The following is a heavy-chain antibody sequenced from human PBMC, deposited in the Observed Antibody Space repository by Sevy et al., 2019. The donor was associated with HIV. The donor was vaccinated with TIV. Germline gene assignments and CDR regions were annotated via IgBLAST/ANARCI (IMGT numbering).Heavy chain of an antibody. J-gene: IGHJ5*02. CDR2: ISAYNGNT. D-gene: IGHD4-17*01. V-gene: IGHV1-18*01. CDR1: GYTFTSYA. CDR3: ARDLVSYDYDEHVWFDP. Sequence: ASVKVSCKASGYTFTSYAISWVRQAPGQGLEWMGWISAYNGNTNYAQKLQGRVTMTTDTSTSTAYMELRSLRSDDTVVYYCARDLVSYDYDEHVWFDPWGQGTLVTVSS.